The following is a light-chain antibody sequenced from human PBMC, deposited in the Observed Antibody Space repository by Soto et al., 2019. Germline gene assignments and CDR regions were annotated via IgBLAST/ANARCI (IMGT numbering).Light chain of an antibody. CDR1: QSVDND. V-gene: IGKV3D-15*01. J-gene: IGKJ4*01. Sequence: EIVMTQSPATLSVSPGDRATLSCRASQSVDNDLAWYQQKPGQPPRLLIYDASTRATGIPVRFSGSQSGTEFTLTISSLLSEDFAVYFCQQYNNWPLTFGGGTKVETK. CDR2: DAS. CDR3: QQYNNWPLT.